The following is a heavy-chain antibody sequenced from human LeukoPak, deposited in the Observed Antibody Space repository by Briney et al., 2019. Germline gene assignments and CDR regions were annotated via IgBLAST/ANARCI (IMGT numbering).Heavy chain of an antibody. CDR3: ARVRTIFGVGDFQH. J-gene: IGHJ1*01. CDR1: GYTFTGYY. Sequence: EASVKVSCKASGYTFTGYYMHWVRQAPGQELEWMGWINPNSGGTNYAQKFQGRVTMTRDTSISTAYMELSRLRSDDTAVYYCARVRTIFGVGDFQHWGQGTLVTVSS. CDR2: INPNSGGT. D-gene: IGHD3-3*01. V-gene: IGHV1-2*02.